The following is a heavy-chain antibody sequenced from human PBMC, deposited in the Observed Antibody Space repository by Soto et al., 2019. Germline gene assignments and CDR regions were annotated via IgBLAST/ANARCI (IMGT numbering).Heavy chain of an antibody. CDR1: GGSISRGGFY. V-gene: IGHV4-31*03. Sequence: QVQLQSSGPGLVKPSQTLSLTCTVSGGSISRGGFYWSWIRQHPGKGLEWLGYIYYSGTTSYNPSLESRVKISVDTSKNQFSLTLSSETAADTAVYYCARRTREYTSYGMDVWGQGTTVTVSS. CDR3: ARRTREYTSYGMDV. J-gene: IGHJ6*02. CDR2: IYYSGTT. D-gene: IGHD6-6*01.